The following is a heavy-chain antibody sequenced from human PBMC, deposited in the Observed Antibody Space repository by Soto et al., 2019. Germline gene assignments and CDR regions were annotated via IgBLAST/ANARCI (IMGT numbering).Heavy chain of an antibody. J-gene: IGHJ6*02. CDR1: GFTFSSYE. V-gene: IGHV3-48*03. CDR3: ARDHKGGYYYYGMDV. Sequence: EVQLVESGGGLVQPGGSLRLSCAASGFTFSSYEMNWVRQAPGKGLEWVSYISSSGSTIYYADSVKGRFTISRDNAKNPLDLQMNSLRAEDTAVYYCARDHKGGYYYYGMDVWGQGTTVTVSS. CDR2: ISSSGSTI.